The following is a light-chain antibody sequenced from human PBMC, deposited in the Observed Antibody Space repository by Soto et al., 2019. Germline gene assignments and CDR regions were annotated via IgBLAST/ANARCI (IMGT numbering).Light chain of an antibody. CDR3: SSHTSSSTSYV. J-gene: IGLJ1*01. CDR2: DVS. V-gene: IGLV2-14*01. CDR1: SSDVGGYNY. Sequence: QSVLTQPASVSGSPGQSITISCTGTSSDVGGYNYVSWYQQHPGKAPKLMIYDVSNRPSGASNRFSGSKPADKASLTISGLQAEDEADYYCSSHTSSSTSYVFGTGTKVTVL.